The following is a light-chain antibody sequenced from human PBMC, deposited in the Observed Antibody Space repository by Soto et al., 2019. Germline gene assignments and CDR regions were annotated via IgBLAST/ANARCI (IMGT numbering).Light chain of an antibody. CDR1: QSVNSW. V-gene: IGKV1-5*01. CDR3: QQYNSSPLT. CDR2: DAS. J-gene: IGKJ4*01. Sequence: DIQMTQSPSTLSASVGDRVTITCRASQSVNSWLAWYQQKPGKAPKLLIYDASSLESGVPSRFSGSGSGTKFTLTISSLQHDDSATYYCQQYNSSPLTFGGGTKVEIK.